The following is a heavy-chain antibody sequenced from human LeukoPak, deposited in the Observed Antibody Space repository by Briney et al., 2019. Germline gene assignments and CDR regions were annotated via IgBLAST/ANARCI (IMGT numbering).Heavy chain of an antibody. V-gene: IGHV3-23*01. J-gene: IGHJ4*02. CDR3: AKRGGHELDY. D-gene: IGHD5-12*01. CDR1: GFTFNSYT. CDR2: ISGDATVS. Sequence: GWSLRLSCEASGFTFNSYTMTWVRQAPGKGMEWVSAISGDATVSYQTNSVKGRFTISRDNSKNTLYLVMNGLRAEDTAVYYCAKRGGHELDYWGQGTLVTVSS.